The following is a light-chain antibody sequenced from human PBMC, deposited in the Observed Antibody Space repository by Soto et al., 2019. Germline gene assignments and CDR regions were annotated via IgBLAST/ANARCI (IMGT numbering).Light chain of an antibody. CDR2: YGG. V-gene: IGLV3-21*04. J-gene: IGLJ2*01. CDR1: YIGGKS. Sequence: SYELTQPPSVSMAPGSTARITCGGSYIGGKSVHWYQQKPGQAPVVVIYYGGDRPSGIPERFSGSNSGNTATLTISRVEAGDEADYYCQVWDSGSDHVIFGGETKVTVL. CDR3: QVWDSGSDHVI.